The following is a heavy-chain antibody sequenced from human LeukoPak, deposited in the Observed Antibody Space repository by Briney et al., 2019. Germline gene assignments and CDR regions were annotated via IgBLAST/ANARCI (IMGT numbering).Heavy chain of an antibody. D-gene: IGHD3-10*01. J-gene: IGHJ4*02. CDR1: GFTFSDYY. Sequence: GGSLRLSGAVSGFTFSDYYMSWIRQAPGKGLEWVSYISSSSSYTNYADSVKGRFTISRDNAKNSLYLQMNSLRAEDTAVYYCARDRFVLGGYFAYWGQGTLVTVSS. CDR3: ARDRFVLGGYFAY. CDR2: ISSSSSYT. V-gene: IGHV3-11*05.